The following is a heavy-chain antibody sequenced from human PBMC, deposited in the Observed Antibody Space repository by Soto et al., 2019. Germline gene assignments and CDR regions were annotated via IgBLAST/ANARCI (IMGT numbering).Heavy chain of an antibody. V-gene: IGHV1-18*01. CDR3: GRGGERHYYYFGLDV. Sequence: ASVKVSCKASGYTFTIYGISWVRQAPGQGLEWMGWISAYNGNTNYAQQLQGRVTLTTDTSTSTAYMDLRSLRSDDTAVYYCGRGGERHYYYFGLDVWGQVSSVTVS. J-gene: IGHJ6*02. CDR2: ISAYNGNT. CDR1: GYTFTIYG. D-gene: IGHD3-16*01.